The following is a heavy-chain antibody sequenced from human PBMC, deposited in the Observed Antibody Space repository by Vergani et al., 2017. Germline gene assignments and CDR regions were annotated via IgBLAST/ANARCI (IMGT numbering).Heavy chain of an antibody. V-gene: IGHV1-69*09. CDR3: ARFYDTRGGFDY. CDR1: GYTFTGYY. J-gene: IGHJ4*02. D-gene: IGHD3-22*01. CDR2: IIPILGIA. Sequence: QVQLVQSGAEVKKPGASVKVSCKASGYTFTGYYMHWVRQAPGQGLEWMGWIIPILGIANYAQKFQGRVTITADKSTSTAYMELSSLRSEDTAVYYCARFYDTRGGFDYWGQGTLVTVSS.